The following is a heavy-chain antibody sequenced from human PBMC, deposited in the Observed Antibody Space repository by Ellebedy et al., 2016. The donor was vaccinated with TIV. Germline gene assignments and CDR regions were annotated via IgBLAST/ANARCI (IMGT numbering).Heavy chain of an antibody. CDR2: ISTNGVTA. Sequence: GESLKISCSASGFTFSTYSIHWVRQAPGEGLEYVSTISTNGVTAYYADSVRARFNISRDNSRNSVYVQMSSLRAEDTAVYYCVREGVPRGFDIWGQGTMVTVSS. D-gene: IGHD2-2*01. J-gene: IGHJ3*02. CDR3: VREGVPRGFDI. CDR1: GFTFSTYS. V-gene: IGHV3-64*05.